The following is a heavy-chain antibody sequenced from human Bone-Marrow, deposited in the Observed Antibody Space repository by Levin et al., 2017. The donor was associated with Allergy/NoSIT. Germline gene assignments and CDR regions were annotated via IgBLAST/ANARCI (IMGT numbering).Heavy chain of an antibody. V-gene: IGHV3-11*01. Sequence: GESLKISCAASGFTFSDYYMSWIRQAPGKGLEWVSYISSSGSTIYYADSVKGRFTISRDNAKNSLYLQMNSLRAEDTAVYYCARGYGIERQYYFDYWGQGTLVTVSS. D-gene: IGHD1-26*01. CDR1: GFTFSDYY. J-gene: IGHJ4*02. CDR2: ISSSGSTI. CDR3: ARGYGIERQYYFDY.